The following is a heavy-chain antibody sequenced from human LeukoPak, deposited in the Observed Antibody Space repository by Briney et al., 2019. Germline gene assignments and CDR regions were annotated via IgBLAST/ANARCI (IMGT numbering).Heavy chain of an antibody. V-gene: IGHV1-69*04. Sequence: VASVKVSCKASGGTFSSYAISWVRQAPGQGLEWMGRIIPILGIANYAQKFQGRVTITADKSTSTAYMELSSLRSEDTAVYYCARSEPSYYDILTDWGGQGTLVTVSS. D-gene: IGHD3-9*01. CDR2: IIPILGIA. CDR3: ARSEPSYYDILTDW. CDR1: GGTFSSYA. J-gene: IGHJ4*02.